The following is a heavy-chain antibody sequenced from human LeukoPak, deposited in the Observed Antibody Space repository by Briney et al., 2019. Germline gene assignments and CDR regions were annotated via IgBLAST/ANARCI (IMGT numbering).Heavy chain of an antibody. V-gene: IGHV4-39*01. D-gene: IGHD2-2*01. CDR3: ASPNPYIVVVPAAGGPNAFDI. CDR1: GGSISSSSYY. Sequence: SETLSLTCTVSGGSISSSSYYWGWIRQPPGKGLVWIGGIYYSGSTYYNPSLKSRVTISVDTSKNQFSLKLSSVTAADTAVYYCASPNPYIVVVPAAGGPNAFDIWGQGTMVTVSS. J-gene: IGHJ3*02. CDR2: IYYSGST.